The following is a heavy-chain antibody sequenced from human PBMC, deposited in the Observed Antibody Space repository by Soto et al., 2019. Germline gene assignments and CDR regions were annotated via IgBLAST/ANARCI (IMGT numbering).Heavy chain of an antibody. D-gene: IGHD4-17*01. Sequence: QVQLQESGPGLVKPSQTLSLTCTVSGGSISSGGYYWSWIRQHPVKGLEWIGYIYYSGSTYYNPSSKSRVTISVDTSKHQFSLKLSAVTAGDTAVYYCARAGTVTTVPFDIWGQGTMVTVSS. J-gene: IGHJ3*02. V-gene: IGHV4-31*03. CDR1: GGSISSGGYY. CDR3: ARAGTVTTVPFDI. CDR2: IYYSGST.